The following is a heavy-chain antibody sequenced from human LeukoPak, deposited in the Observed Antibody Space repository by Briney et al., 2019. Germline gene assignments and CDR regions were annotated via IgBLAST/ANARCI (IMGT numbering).Heavy chain of an antibody. CDR2: ISGSGGST. CDR1: GFTFSSYA. D-gene: IGHD4-17*01. V-gene: IGHV3-23*01. CDR3: ARDTTVTDHVYYGMDV. Sequence: GGSLRLSCVASGFTFSSYAMSWVRQAPGKGLEWVSAISGSGGSTYYADSVKGRFTISRDNAKNSLYLQMNSLRAEDTAVYYCARDTTVTDHVYYGMDVWGQGTTVTVSS. J-gene: IGHJ6*02.